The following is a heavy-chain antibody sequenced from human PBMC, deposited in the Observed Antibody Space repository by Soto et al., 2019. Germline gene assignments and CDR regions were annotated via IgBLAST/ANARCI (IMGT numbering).Heavy chain of an antibody. CDR3: ARAFTVDTAMVTEPYYGMDV. J-gene: IGHJ6*02. Sequence: SVKVSCKASGGTFSSYAISWVRQAPGQGLEWMGGIIPIFGTANYAQKFQGRVTITADESTSTAYMELSSLRSEDTAVYYCARAFTVDTAMVTEPYYGMDVWGQGTTVTVSS. V-gene: IGHV1-69*13. CDR2: IIPIFGTA. CDR1: GGTFSSYA. D-gene: IGHD5-18*01.